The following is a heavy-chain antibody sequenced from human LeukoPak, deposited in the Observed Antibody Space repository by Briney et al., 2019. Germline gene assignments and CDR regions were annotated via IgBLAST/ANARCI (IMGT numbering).Heavy chain of an antibody. D-gene: IGHD3-22*01. J-gene: IGHJ4*02. Sequence: ASVKVSCKASGYTFTSYYMHWVRQAPGQGLEWMGIINPSGGSTSYAQKFQGRATMTRDTSTSTVYMELSSLRSEDTAVYYCARARSDSSGYSGDCFDYWGQGTLVTVSS. CDR1: GYTFTSYY. CDR3: ARARSDSSGYSGDCFDY. V-gene: IGHV1-46*01. CDR2: INPSGGST.